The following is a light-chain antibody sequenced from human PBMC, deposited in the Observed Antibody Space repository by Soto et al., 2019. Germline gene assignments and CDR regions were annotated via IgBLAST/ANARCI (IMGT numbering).Light chain of an antibody. CDR2: ANN. J-gene: IGLJ2*01. CDR1: SSDVGGYNF. Sequence: QSALTQPASVSGSPGQSITISCTGTSSDVGGYNFVSWYQQHPGKAPKLLIYANNKRPSGVPDRFSGSRSGTSASLAITGLQAEDEADYYCQAYDINFRHVVFGGGTKLTVL. CDR3: QAYDINFRHVV. V-gene: IGLV2-14*01.